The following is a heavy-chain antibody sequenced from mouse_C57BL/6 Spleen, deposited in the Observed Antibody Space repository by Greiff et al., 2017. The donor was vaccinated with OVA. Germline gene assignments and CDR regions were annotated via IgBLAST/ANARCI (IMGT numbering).Heavy chain of an antibody. V-gene: IGHV5-9*01. CDR3: ARRDDGYYYFDY. D-gene: IGHD2-3*01. Sequence: EVMLVESGGGLVKPGGSLKLSCAASGFTFSSYTMSWVRQTPEKRLEWVATISGGGGNTYYPDSVKGRFTISRDNAKNTLYLQMSRLRSEDTALYYCARRDDGYYYFDYWGQGTTLTVSS. CDR2: ISGGGGNT. CDR1: GFTFSSYT. J-gene: IGHJ2*01.